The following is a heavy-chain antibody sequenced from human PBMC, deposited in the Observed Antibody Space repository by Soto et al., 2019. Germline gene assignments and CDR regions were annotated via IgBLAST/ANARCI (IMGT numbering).Heavy chain of an antibody. CDR1: GYTFTGYY. Sequence: GASVKVSCKASGYTFTGYYMHWVRQAPGQGLEWMGWINPNSGGTNYAQKFQGWGTMTRDTSISTAYMELSRLRSDDTAVYYCARGPARRIRWWFDPWGQGTLVTVSS. D-gene: IGHD6-6*01. CDR2: INPNSGGT. CDR3: ARGPARRIRWWFDP. V-gene: IGHV1-2*04. J-gene: IGHJ5*02.